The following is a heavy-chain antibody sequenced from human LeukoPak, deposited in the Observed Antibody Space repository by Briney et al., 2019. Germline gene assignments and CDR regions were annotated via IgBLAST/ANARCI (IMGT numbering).Heavy chain of an antibody. CDR1: GGSISSYY. Sequence: PSETLSLTCTVSGGSISSYYWSWIRQPPGKGLEWIGYIYYSYGTNANYNPSLKSRVTISLDTSKNQFSLKLSSVTAADTAVYYCARMAGSYYYYYYGMDVWGQGTTVTVSS. V-gene: IGHV4-59*08. CDR2: IYYSYGTNA. J-gene: IGHJ6*02. CDR3: ARMAGSYYYYYYGMDV. D-gene: IGHD6-19*01.